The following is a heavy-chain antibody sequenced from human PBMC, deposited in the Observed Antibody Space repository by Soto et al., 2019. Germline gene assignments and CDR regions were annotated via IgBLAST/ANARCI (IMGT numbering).Heavy chain of an antibody. CDR3: ARGGEGGLRDY. Sequence: LSLTCTVSGGSISSGDYYWSWIRQPPGKGLEWIGYIYYSGSTYYNPSLKSRVTISVDTSKNQFSLKLSSVTAADTAVYYCARGGEGGLRDYWGQGTLVTVSS. CDR2: IYYSGST. J-gene: IGHJ4*02. V-gene: IGHV4-30-4*01. CDR1: GGSISSGDYY. D-gene: IGHD1-26*01.